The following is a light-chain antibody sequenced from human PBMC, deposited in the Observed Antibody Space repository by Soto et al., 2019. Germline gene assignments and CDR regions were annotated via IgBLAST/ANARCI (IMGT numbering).Light chain of an antibody. J-gene: IGLJ1*01. V-gene: IGLV2-14*01. Sequence: QSVLTQPASVSGSPGQSITISCTALSIDISYYNYLSRYQQHSGEAPKLLIYKISNRSSGFSFRFSRSRSGNTASLTISGLQTEDEADYFCSSYTEKNYVFGSGTKATVL. CDR1: SIDISYYNY. CDR3: SSYTEKNYV. CDR2: KIS.